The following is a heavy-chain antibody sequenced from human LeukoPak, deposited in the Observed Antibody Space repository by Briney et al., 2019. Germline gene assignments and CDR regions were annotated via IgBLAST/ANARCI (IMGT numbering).Heavy chain of an antibody. CDR1: GGSIRSSSYY. CDR3: ARDRASGSGKYYFDY. Sequence: SETLSLTCTVSGGSIRSSSYYWGWIRQPPGKGLEWIGYIDYSGWTNYNPSLKSRVTISADTSENQFSLKLSSVTAADTAVYYCARDRASGSGKYYFDYWGQGTLVTVSS. J-gene: IGHJ4*02. V-gene: IGHV4-61*01. D-gene: IGHD3-10*01. CDR2: IDYSGWT.